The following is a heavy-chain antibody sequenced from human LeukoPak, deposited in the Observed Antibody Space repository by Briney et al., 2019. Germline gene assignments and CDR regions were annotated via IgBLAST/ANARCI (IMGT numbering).Heavy chain of an antibody. CDR3: AKLTGTTIHNGMDV. CDR1: GFTFNSFA. J-gene: IGHJ6*02. D-gene: IGHD1/OR15-1a*01. Sequence: GGSLRLSCAASGFTFNSFAMSWVPHAPGKGLEGGSGDKDNGGTKYYEGSVKGRFTISRDNSKNHLYLQMNSLRAEDTAVYYCAKLTGTTIHNGMDVWGRGTTVIVSS. V-gene: IGHV3-23*01. CDR2: DKDNGGTK.